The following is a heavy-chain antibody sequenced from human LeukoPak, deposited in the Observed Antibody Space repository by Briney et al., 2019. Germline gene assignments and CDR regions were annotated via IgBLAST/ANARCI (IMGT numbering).Heavy chain of an antibody. J-gene: IGHJ4*02. CDR1: GYSISSGYW. D-gene: IGHD6-13*01. CDR2: VHHCGST. V-gene: IGHV4-38-2*02. Sequence: SETLSLTCTVSGYSISSGYWWGWIRQSPGMGLEWIGSVHHCGSTYYNPSFKSRVTISVDTSKNQFSLKLSSVTAADTAVYYCARVRPGIAATGTWAAPVWGQGTLVTVSS. CDR3: ARVRPGIAATGTWAAPV.